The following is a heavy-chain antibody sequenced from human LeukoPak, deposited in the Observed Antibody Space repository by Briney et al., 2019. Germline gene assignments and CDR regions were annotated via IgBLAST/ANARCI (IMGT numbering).Heavy chain of an antibody. CDR2: INHSGST. Sequence: SETLSLTCAVYGGSFSGYYWSWIRQPPGKGLEWIGEINHSGSTNYNPSLKSRVTISVDTSKNQFSLKLSSVTAADTAVYYCARDFRGVVVPAAHFDYWGQGTLVTVSS. CDR3: ARDFRGVVVPAAHFDY. CDR1: GGSFSGYY. D-gene: IGHD2-2*01. V-gene: IGHV4-34*01. J-gene: IGHJ4*02.